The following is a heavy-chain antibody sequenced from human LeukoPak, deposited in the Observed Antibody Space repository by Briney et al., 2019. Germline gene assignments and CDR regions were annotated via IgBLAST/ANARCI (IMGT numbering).Heavy chain of an antibody. CDR2: ISAYNGNT. Sequence: GASVKVSCKASGYTFTSYGISWVRQAPGQGLEWMGWISAYNGNTNYAQKLQGGVTMTTDTSKSTAYMELRSLRSDDTAVYYCARFHCSRKYCTNGEVTWFDPWGQGTLVTVSS. V-gene: IGHV1-18*01. D-gene: IGHD2-8*01. CDR3: ARFHCSRKYCTNGEVTWFDP. J-gene: IGHJ5*02. CDR1: GYTFTSYG.